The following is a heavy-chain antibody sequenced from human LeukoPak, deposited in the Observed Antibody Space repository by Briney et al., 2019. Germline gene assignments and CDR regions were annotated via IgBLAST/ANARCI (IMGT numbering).Heavy chain of an antibody. J-gene: IGHJ3*02. CDR3: ARRAREYSHDAFDI. Sequence: ASVKVSCKASGYTFTDYYMHWVRQAPGQGLEWMGWINPNSRGTDSAQKFQGRFSMTRDTSISTAYMELSRLRTDDTAVYYCARRAREYSHDAFDIWGQGTMVTVSS. CDR1: GYTFTDYY. V-gene: IGHV1-2*02. CDR2: INPNSRGT. D-gene: IGHD5-18*01.